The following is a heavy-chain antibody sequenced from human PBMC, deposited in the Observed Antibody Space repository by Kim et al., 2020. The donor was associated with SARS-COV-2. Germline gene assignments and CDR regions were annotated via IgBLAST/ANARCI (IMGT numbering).Heavy chain of an antibody. J-gene: IGHJ6*02. CDR1: GYTFTSYY. Sequence: ASVKVSCKASGYTFTSYYMHWVRQAPGQGLEWMGIINPSGGSTSYAQKFQGRVTMTRDTSTSTVYMELSSLRSEDTAVYYCAREQGGYSGYDPPGGMDVWAKGPRSPSP. D-gene: IGHD5-12*01. CDR3: AREQGGYSGYDPPGGMDV. V-gene: IGHV1-46*01. CDR2: INPSGGST.